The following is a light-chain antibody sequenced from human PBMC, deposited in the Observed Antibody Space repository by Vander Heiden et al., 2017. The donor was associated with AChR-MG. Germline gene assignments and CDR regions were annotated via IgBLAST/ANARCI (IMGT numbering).Light chain of an antibody. CDR1: SGHSSYA. J-gene: IGLJ3*02. V-gene: IGLV4-69*01. CDR2: LNSDGSH. Sequence: QLVLTQSPSASASLGASVQLTCTLRSGHSSYAIAWNQQQPEKGPRYLMRLNSDGSHSKGDGIPDRFSGSSSGAERYLTISSLQAEDEDDYYCQTWGTGIRVFGGGTKLTVL. CDR3: QTWGTGIRV.